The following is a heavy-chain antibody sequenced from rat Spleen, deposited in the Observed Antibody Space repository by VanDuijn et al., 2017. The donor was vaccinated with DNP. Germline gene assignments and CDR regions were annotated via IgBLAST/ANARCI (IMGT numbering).Heavy chain of an antibody. CDR3: ARSPENSYIYLPWTY. J-gene: IGHJ3*01. D-gene: IGHD1-2*01. Sequence: QVRLEESGPGLMQPSEILSLTCTVPGGSLTSYTLHGVRQPPGKGLEWMGVIWNKGGTRYNSALKSRLSIGRDTSKSQVFLKVNSRQTEDTATYYCARSPENSYIYLPWTYWGQGTLVTVSS. CDR1: GGSLTSYT. V-gene: IGHV2-41*01. CDR2: IWNKGGT.